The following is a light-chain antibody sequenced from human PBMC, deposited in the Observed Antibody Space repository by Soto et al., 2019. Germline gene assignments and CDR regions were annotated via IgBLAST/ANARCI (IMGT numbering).Light chain of an antibody. CDR3: QQSYFTPYN. J-gene: IGKJ2*01. CDR2: AAS. Sequence: DIQVTQPPSSLSASVGDSVTITCRQTERISVYLNWYQKRPGKAPNLISAASNLAYGVPSRFAASGSGTDLTFTITSLRTEDFGTDDCQQSYFTPYNFGQGTKVQS. V-gene: IGKV1-39*01. CDR1: ERISVY.